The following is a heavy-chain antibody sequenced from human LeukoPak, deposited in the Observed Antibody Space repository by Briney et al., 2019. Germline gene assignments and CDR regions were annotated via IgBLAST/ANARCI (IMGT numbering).Heavy chain of an antibody. D-gene: IGHD2-15*01. CDR3: ARADCGGGSCYGIGY. Sequence: GSSVKVSCKASGGTFSSYAISWVRQAPGQGLEWMGGIIPIFGTANYAQKFQGRVTITADKSTSTAYMELSSLRSEDTAVYYCARADCGGGSCYGIGYWGQGTLVTVSS. CDR1: GGTFSSYA. V-gene: IGHV1-69*06. J-gene: IGHJ4*02. CDR2: IIPIFGTA.